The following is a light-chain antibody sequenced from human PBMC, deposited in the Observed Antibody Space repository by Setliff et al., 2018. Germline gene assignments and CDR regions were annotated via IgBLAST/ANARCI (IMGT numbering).Light chain of an antibody. J-gene: IGLJ1*01. V-gene: IGLV2-14*03. Sequence: QSALAQPASVSGSPGQSITISCTGTSNDIGHSHYVSWYQQHPGKVPQLIIYDVSIRPSGVSDRFSGSKSGNTAYLTISGLRTEDEADYYCNAYSADTTDGVGSGTKGTV. CDR1: SNDIGHSHY. CDR3: NAYSADTTDG. CDR2: DVS.